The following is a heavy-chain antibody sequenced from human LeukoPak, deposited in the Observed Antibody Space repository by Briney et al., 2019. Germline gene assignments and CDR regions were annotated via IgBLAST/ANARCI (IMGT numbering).Heavy chain of an antibody. CDR3: ASISVSREGY. CDR2: INTDGSSI. J-gene: IGHJ4*02. V-gene: IGHV3-74*01. D-gene: IGHD1-26*01. Sequence: GGSLRLSCAASGFTLSSYWMHWVRQVPGKGLVWVSRINTDGSSISYADSVKGRFTISRDNAKNTLYLQMNSLRAEDTAVYYCASISVSREGYWGQGSLVTVSS. CDR1: GFTLSSYW.